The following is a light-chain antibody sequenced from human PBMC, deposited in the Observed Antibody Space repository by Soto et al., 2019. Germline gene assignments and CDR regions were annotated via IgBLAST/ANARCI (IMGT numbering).Light chain of an antibody. CDR3: QLYSRSPRQIT. CDR2: DAS. V-gene: IGKV3-20*01. J-gene: IGKJ5*01. Sequence: EIVMTQSPATLSVSPGERATLSCRGIQIVSSNLAWYQQKPGQAPRLLIYDASNRATGIPDRFSGSGSGTDCTLTISRLEPEDFAVYYCQLYSRSPRQITFGQGTRLEIK. CDR1: QIVSSN.